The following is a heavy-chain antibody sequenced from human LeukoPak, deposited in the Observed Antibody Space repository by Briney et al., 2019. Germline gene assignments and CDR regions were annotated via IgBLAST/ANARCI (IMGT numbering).Heavy chain of an antibody. D-gene: IGHD2-15*01. J-gene: IGHJ4*02. CDR3: ARDHGRYCSP. Sequence: GGSLRLSCAASGFTFSSYSMNWVRQAPGKGLEGVSSISSSSSYIYYADSVKGRFTISRDNAKNSLYLQRNSLRAEDTAVYYCARDHGRYCSPWGQGTLVTVSS. CDR2: ISSSSSYI. CDR1: GFTFSSYS. V-gene: IGHV3-21*01.